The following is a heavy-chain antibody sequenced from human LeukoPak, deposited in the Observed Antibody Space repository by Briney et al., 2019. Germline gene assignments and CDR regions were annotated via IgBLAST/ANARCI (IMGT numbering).Heavy chain of an antibody. V-gene: IGHV4-34*01. CDR2: INHSGNT. D-gene: IGHD3-9*01. CDR3: ARAGRYFDWLRGHDAFDI. Sequence: SETLSLTCDVYGGPFSGYYWNWIRQSPGKGLEWIGEINHSGNTNYNPSLKSRVTISVDTSKNQFSLKLSSVTAADTAVYYCARAGRYFDWLRGHDAFDIWGQGTLVTVSS. J-gene: IGHJ3*02. CDR1: GGPFSGYY.